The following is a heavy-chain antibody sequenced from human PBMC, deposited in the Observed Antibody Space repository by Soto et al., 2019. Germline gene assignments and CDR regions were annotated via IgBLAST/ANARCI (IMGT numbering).Heavy chain of an antibody. D-gene: IGHD1-26*01. J-gene: IGHJ4*02. CDR1: GGTFSSYA. CDR2: ISAYFGTA. V-gene: IGHV1-18*01. Sequence: ASVKVSCKASGGTFSSYAISWVRQAPGQGLEWMGWISAYFGTANYAQKLQGRVTMTTDTSTSTAYMELRSLRSDDTAVYYCTRDRTSGSYYCDYWGQGTLVTVSS. CDR3: TRDRTSGSYYCDY.